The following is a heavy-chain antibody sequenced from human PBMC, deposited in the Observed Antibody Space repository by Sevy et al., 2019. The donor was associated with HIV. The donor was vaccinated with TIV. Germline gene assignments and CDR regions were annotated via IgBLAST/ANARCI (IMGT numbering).Heavy chain of an antibody. D-gene: IGHD3-22*01. J-gene: IGHJ4*02. V-gene: IGHV3-30*18. CDR3: AKGLYYDDSISPGVGY. CDR1: GFTFSSYG. CDR2: ISYDGSNK. Sequence: GGSLRLSCAASGFTFSSYGMHWVRQAPGKGLEWVAVISYDGSNKYYADSVKGRFTISRDNSKNKLYLQMNSLRAEDTAVYYCAKGLYYDDSISPGVGYWGQGTLVTVS.